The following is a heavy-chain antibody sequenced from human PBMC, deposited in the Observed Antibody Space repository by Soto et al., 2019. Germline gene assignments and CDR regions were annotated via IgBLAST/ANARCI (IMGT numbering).Heavy chain of an antibody. Sequence: SETLSLTCAVYGGSFSGYYWSWIRQPPGKGLEWIGEINHSGSTNYNPSLKSRVTISVDTSKNQFSLKLSSVTAADTAVYYCARYLILTGYYMIGSFDYWGQGTLVTVSS. CDR1: GGSFSGYY. CDR2: INHSGST. CDR3: ARYLILTGYYMIGSFDY. D-gene: IGHD3-9*01. J-gene: IGHJ4*02. V-gene: IGHV4-34*01.